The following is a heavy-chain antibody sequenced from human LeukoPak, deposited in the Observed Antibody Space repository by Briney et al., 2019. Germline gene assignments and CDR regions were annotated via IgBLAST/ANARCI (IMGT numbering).Heavy chain of an antibody. J-gene: IGHJ4*02. CDR1: GGSFSGYY. CDR3: ARRRWPLDY. Sequence: KPSETLSLTCAVYGGSFSGYYWSWIRQPPGKGLEWIGEINHSGSTNYNPSLKSRVTISVDTSKNQFSLKLSSVTAADTAVYYCARRRWPLDYWGQGTLVTVSS. CDR2: INHSGST. V-gene: IGHV4-34*01. D-gene: IGHD2-15*01.